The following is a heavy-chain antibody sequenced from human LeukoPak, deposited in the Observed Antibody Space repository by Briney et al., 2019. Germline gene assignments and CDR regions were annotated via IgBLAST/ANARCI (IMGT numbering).Heavy chain of an antibody. CDR1: GSTFSSYG. J-gene: IGHJ5*02. Sequence: GRSLRLSCEASGSTFSSYGMHWVRQAPGQGPEGVAVIWYDGSNKYYADSVKGRFTISRGNSKNMLYLQMDSLRAEDTAVYYCARDVVPAAIGWFDPWGQGTLVTVSS. V-gene: IGHV3-33*01. D-gene: IGHD2-2*02. CDR3: ARDVVPAAIGWFDP. CDR2: IWYDGSNK.